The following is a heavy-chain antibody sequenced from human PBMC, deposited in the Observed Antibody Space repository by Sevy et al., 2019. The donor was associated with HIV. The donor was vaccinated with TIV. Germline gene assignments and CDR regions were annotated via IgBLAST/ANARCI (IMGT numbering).Heavy chain of an antibody. CDR1: GFTFNTHA. CDR2: ISSSSSYI. V-gene: IGHV3-21*01. Sequence: GGSLRLSCAASGFTFNTHAMNWVRQAPGKGLEWVSSISSSSSYIYYADSVKGRFTISRDNAKNSLYLQMNSLRAEDTAVYYCARASGINYDFWSGTHPDNWFDPWGQGTLVTVSS. D-gene: IGHD3-3*01. J-gene: IGHJ5*02. CDR3: ARASGINYDFWSGTHPDNWFDP.